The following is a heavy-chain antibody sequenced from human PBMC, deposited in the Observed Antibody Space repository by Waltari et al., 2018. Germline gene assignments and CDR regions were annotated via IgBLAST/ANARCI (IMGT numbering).Heavy chain of an antibody. CDR3: ATPGVVPAAIRRGYFDY. CDR1: GYTLTELS. Sequence: QVQLVQSGAEVKKPGASVKVSCKVSGYTLTELSMHWVRQAPGKGLEWMGGFDPEDGETIDAQKCQGRVTMTEDTSTDTAYMELSSLRSEDTAVYDCATPGVVPAAIRRGYFDYWGQGTLVTVSS. D-gene: IGHD2-2*02. V-gene: IGHV1-24*01. CDR2: FDPEDGET. J-gene: IGHJ4*02.